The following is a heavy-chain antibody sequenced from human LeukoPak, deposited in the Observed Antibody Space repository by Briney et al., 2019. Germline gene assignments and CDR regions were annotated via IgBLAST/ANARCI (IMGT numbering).Heavy chain of an antibody. CDR1: GFTFSSYG. V-gene: IGHV3-33*01. Sequence: GRSLRLSCAASGFTFSSYGMHWVRQAPGKGLEWVAVIWYDGSNKYYADSVKGRFTISRDNSKNTLYLQMNSLRAEGTAVYYCAREITVDDAFDIWGQGTMVTVSS. CDR3: AREITVDDAFDI. J-gene: IGHJ3*02. CDR2: IWYDGSNK. D-gene: IGHD3-16*01.